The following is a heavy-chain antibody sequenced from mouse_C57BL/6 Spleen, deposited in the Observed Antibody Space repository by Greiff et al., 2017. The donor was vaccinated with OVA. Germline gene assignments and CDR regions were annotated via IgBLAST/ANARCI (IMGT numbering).Heavy chain of an antibody. D-gene: IGHD2-4*01. CDR3: ARSDYDEGFAMDY. CDR2: INPNNGGT. Sequence: EVQLQQSGPELVKPGASVKMSCKASGYTFTDYNMHWVKQSHGKSLEWIGYINPNNGGTSYNQKFKGKATLTVNKSSSTAYMELRSLTSEDSAVYYCARSDYDEGFAMDYWGQGTSVTVSS. CDR1: GYTFTDYN. V-gene: IGHV1-22*01. J-gene: IGHJ4*01.